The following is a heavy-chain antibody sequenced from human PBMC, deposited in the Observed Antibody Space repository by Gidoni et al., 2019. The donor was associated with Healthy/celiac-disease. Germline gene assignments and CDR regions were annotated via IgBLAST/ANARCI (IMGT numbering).Heavy chain of an antibody. J-gene: IGHJ3*02. D-gene: IGHD6-19*01. V-gene: IGHV4-38-2*01. Sequence: QVQLQESGPGLVKPSETLSLTCAVSGYSISSGYYWGWIRQPPGKGLEWIGSIYHSGSTYYNPSLKSRVTISVDTSKNQFSLKLSSVTAADTAVYYCARWHSVAGSNAFDIWGQGTMVTVSS. CDR2: IYHSGST. CDR1: GYSISSGYY. CDR3: ARWHSVAGSNAFDI.